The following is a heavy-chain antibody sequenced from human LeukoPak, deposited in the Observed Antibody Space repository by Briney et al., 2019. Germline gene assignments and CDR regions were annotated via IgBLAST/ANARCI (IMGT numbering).Heavy chain of an antibody. CDR1: GGSISSSSYY. J-gene: IGHJ3*02. CDR2: IYYSGST. CDR3: ARAPYYYDSSGYFSTDAFDI. V-gene: IGHV4-39*01. D-gene: IGHD3-22*01. Sequence: SETLSLTCTVSGGSISSSSYYWGWIRQPPGKGLEWIGSIYYSGSTYYNPSLKSRVTISVDTSKNQFSLKLSSVTAADTAVYYCARAPYYYDSSGYFSTDAFDIWGQGTMVTVSS.